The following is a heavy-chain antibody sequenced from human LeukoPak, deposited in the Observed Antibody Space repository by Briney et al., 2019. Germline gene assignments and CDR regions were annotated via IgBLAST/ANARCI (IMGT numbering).Heavy chain of an antibody. CDR1: GFIFSSYA. Sequence: PGGSLRLSCEASGFIFSSYAMNWVRQAPGKGLEWVSQITGSSKAVNYADSVKGRFTISRDNVKNLLYLQMNSLRDEDTAVYYCARAYDSRDDYFDALNFWGQGTMVTVSS. CDR3: ARAYDSRDDYFDALNF. D-gene: IGHD3-22*01. CDR2: ITGSSKAV. J-gene: IGHJ3*01. V-gene: IGHV3-48*02.